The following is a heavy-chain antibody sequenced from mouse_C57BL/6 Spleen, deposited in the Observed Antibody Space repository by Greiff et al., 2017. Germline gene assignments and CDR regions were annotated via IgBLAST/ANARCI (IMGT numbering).Heavy chain of an antibody. CDR3: AVEEDSSGFFDY. CDR1: GYTFTDYN. J-gene: IGHJ2*01. CDR2: INPNNGGT. V-gene: IGHV1-22*01. Sequence: VQLKQSGPELVKPGASVKMSCKASGYTFTDYNMHWVKQSHGKSLEWIGYINPNNGGTSYNQKFKGKATLTVNKSSSTAYMELRSLTSEDSAVYYCAVEEDSSGFFDYWGQGTTLTVSS. D-gene: IGHD3-2*02.